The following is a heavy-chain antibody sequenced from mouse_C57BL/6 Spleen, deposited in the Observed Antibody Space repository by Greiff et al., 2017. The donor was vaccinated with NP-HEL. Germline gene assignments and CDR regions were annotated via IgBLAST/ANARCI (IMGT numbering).Heavy chain of an antibody. D-gene: IGHD3-3*01. V-gene: IGHV1-82*01. CDR1: GYAFSSSW. CDR2: IYPGDGDT. J-gene: IGHJ2*01. CDR3: AGDLNY. Sequence: QVQLKESGPELVKPGASVKISCKASGYAFSSSWMNWVKQRPGKGLEWIGRIYPGDGDTNYNGKFKGTATLTADKSSSTAYMQLSSLTSEDSAVYFCAGDLNYWGQGTTLTVSS.